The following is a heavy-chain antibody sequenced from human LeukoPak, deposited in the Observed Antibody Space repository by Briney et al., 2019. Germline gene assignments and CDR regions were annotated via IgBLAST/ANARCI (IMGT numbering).Heavy chain of an antibody. CDR2: INHSGST. J-gene: IGHJ6*02. CDR3: ARLSYYYDSSGYYPPGYGMDV. Sequence: SETLSLTCAVYGGSFSGYYWSWFRQPPGKGLEWIGEINHSGSTNYNPSLKSRVTISVDTSKNQFSLKLSSVTAADTAVYYCARLSYYYDSSGYYPPGYGMDVWGQGTTVTVSS. D-gene: IGHD3-22*01. CDR1: GGSFSGYY. V-gene: IGHV4-34*01.